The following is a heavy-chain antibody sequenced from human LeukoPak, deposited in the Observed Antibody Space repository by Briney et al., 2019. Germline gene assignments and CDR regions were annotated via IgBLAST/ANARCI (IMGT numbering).Heavy chain of an antibody. V-gene: IGHV3-30*04. CDR1: GFTFSSYA. CDR2: ISYDGSNK. J-gene: IGHJ4*02. Sequence: GGSLRLSCAASGFTFSSYAMHWVRQAPGKGLEWVAVISYDGSNKYYADSVKGRFTISRDNSKNTLYLQMNSLRAEDTAVYYCARPRIYYGSGSLDYWGRGTLVTVSS. CDR3: ARPRIYYGSGSLDY. D-gene: IGHD3-10*01.